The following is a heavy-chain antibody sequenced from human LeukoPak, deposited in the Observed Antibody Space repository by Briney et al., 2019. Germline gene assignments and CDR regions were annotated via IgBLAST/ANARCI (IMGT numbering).Heavy chain of an antibody. V-gene: IGHV3-53*01. CDR1: GFTFSSNY. D-gene: IGHD3-16*02. Sequence: GGSLRLSCAASGFTFSSNYMSWVRQAPGKGLEGVSVIYSGGSTYYADSVKGRFTISRDNSKNTLYLQMNSLRAEDTAVYYCAMMGELSLYFDYWGQGTLVTVSS. CDR2: IYSGGST. J-gene: IGHJ4*02. CDR3: AMMGELSLYFDY.